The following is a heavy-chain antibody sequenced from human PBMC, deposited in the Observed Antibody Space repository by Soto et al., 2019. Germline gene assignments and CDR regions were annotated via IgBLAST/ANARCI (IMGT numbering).Heavy chain of an antibody. J-gene: IGHJ3*02. CDR3: ARVSGLGQAAFDI. CDR2: ISYKGDTT. D-gene: IGHD1-1*01. Sequence: LRLSCAASGFTLSDYSMHWVRQAAGKGLEYVSAISYKGDTTYYANSVKGRFTISRDNSKNTLYLQMGSLRAEDMAVYYCARVSGLGQAAFDIWGQGTMVTVSS. CDR1: GFTLSDYS. V-gene: IGHV3-64*01.